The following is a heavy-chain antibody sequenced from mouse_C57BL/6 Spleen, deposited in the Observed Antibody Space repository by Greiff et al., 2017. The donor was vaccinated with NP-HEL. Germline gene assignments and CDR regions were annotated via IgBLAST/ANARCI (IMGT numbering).Heavy chain of an antibody. CDR3: ARPDVSTVSHWYFDV. J-gene: IGHJ1*03. Sequence: EVKVVESGGGLVKPGGSLKLSCAASGFTFSDYGMHWVRQAPEKGLEWVAYISSGSSTIYYADTVKGRFTISRDNAKNTLFLQMTSLRSEDTAMYYCARPDVSTVSHWYFDVWGTGTTVTVSS. V-gene: IGHV5-17*01. CDR1: GFTFSDYG. D-gene: IGHD1-1*01. CDR2: ISSGSSTI.